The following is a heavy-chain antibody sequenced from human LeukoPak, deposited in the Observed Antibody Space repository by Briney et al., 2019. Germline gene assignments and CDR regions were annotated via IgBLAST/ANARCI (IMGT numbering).Heavy chain of an antibody. CDR1: GVSFNDYY. V-gene: IGHV4-34*01. CDR2: INHSGYT. J-gene: IGHJ4*02. D-gene: IGHD3-22*01. CDR3: TRITTGHDY. Sequence: SETLSLTCAVSGVSFNDYYWSWVRQTPGKGLEWIGEINHSGYTNDSPSLKSRVTLSIDTSRKQFSLNLRSVTVADTGIYYCTRITTGHDYWGQRTLVTLSS.